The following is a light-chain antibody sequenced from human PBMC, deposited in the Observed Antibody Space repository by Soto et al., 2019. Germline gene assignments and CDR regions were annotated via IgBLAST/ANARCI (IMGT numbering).Light chain of an antibody. CDR2: AAF. CDR1: QDIRND. J-gene: IGKJ1*01. Sequence: AIQMTQSPSSLSASVGARVTITCRASQDIRNDFAWYQHKPGQAPHLLIFAAFNLQSGVTARFSDGESGTPFTLTISRLQPDDCATYYCLQYYNFSWTFGQWTKVNIK. V-gene: IGKV1-6*01. CDR3: LQYYNFSWT.